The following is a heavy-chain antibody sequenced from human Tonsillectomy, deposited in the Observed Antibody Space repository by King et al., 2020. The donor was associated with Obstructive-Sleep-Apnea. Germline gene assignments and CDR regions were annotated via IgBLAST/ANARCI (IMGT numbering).Heavy chain of an antibody. J-gene: IGHJ4*02. Sequence: QLLQSGAEVKKPGESLKISCKGSGYRFTSYWIGWVRQMPGKGLEWMGIIYPGDSDTRYSPSFQGQVTISADKSISTAYLQWSSLKASDTAMYYCARREDYYDSSGYKGGGDYWGQGTLVTVSS. V-gene: IGHV5-51*01. CDR1: GYRFTSYW. CDR2: IYPGDSDT. D-gene: IGHD3-22*01. CDR3: ARREDYYDSSGYKGGGDY.